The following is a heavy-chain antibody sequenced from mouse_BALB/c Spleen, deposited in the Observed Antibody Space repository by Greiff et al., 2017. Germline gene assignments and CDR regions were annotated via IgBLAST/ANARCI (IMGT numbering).Heavy chain of an antibody. CDR1: GYSITSGYY. CDR3: ARVYDGYYYFDY. V-gene: IGHV3-6*02. D-gene: IGHD2-3*01. CDR2: ISYDGSN. Sequence: EVKVEESGPGLVKPSQSLSLTCSVTGYSITSGYYWNWIRQFPGNKLEWMGYISYDGSNNYNPSLKNRISITRDTSKNQFFLKLNSVTTEDTATYYCARVYDGYYYFDYWGQGTTLTVSS. J-gene: IGHJ2*01.